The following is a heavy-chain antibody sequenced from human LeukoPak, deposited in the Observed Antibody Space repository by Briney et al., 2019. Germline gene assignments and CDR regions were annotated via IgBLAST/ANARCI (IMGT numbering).Heavy chain of an antibody. D-gene: IGHD3-22*01. CDR3: ARVKTITMIVVVTPYFDY. Sequence: SETLSLTCAVYGGSFSTYYWSWIRQPPGKGLEWIGEINHSGSTNYNPSLKSRVTISVDTSKNQFSLKLSSVTAADTAVYYCARVKTITMIVVVTPYFDYWGQGTLVTVSS. V-gene: IGHV4-34*01. CDR2: INHSGST. CDR1: GGSFSTYY. J-gene: IGHJ4*02.